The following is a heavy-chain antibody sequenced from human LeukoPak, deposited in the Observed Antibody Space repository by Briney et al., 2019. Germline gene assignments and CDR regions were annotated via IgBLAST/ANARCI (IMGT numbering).Heavy chain of an antibody. Sequence: PGGSLRLSCAASGFSFSSYWMSWVRQAPGIGLEWVANINLDGSEKYYLDSVKGRFTISRDNAKNSLYLQMNSLRAEDTAVYYCARGWAAHDYWGPGTLVTVSS. J-gene: IGHJ4*02. D-gene: IGHD2-15*01. V-gene: IGHV3-7*05. CDR2: INLDGSEK. CDR1: GFSFSSYW. CDR3: ARGWAAHDY.